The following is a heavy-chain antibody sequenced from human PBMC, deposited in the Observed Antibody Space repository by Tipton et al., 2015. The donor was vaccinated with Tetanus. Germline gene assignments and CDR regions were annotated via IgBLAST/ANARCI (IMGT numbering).Heavy chain of an antibody. Sequence: SLRLSCAASGFTFDDYAMHWVRQAPGKGLEWVSGISWNSGSIGYADSVKGRFTISGDNAKNSLYLQMNSLRAEDTALYYCAKDSPYSLSSNYFDYWGQGTLVTVSS. CDR1: GFTFDDYA. J-gene: IGHJ4*02. CDR2: ISWNSGSI. D-gene: IGHD6-6*01. CDR3: AKDSPYSLSSNYFDY. V-gene: IGHV3-9*01.